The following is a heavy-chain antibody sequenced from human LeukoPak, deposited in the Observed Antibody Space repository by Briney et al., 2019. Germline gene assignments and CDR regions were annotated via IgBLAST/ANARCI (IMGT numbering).Heavy chain of an antibody. CDR3: AKVGYGDLLYYYYGMDV. D-gene: IGHD4-17*01. CDR1: GLTFSSYG. CDR2: ISYDGSNK. Sequence: GGSLRLSCAASGLTFSSYGMHWVRQAPGKGLEWVAVISYDGSNKYYADSVKGRFTISRDNSKNTLYLQMNSLRAEDTAVYYCAKVGYGDLLYYYYGMDVWGQGTTVTVSS. V-gene: IGHV3-30*18. J-gene: IGHJ6*02.